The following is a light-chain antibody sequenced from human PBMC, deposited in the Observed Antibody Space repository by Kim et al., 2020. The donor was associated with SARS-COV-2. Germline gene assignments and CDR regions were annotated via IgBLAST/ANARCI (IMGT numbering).Light chain of an antibody. CDR2: DAS. V-gene: IGKV3-11*01. CDR1: QSVSSY. Sequence: LSPGASASLSARASQSVSSYLGWYQQPPGQATILLIYDASNTATGIPARFSGSWSATVFTLTISSLEHEVFAVYYCQQRSNWPLTFGGGTKVDIK. CDR3: QQRSNWPLT. J-gene: IGKJ4*01.